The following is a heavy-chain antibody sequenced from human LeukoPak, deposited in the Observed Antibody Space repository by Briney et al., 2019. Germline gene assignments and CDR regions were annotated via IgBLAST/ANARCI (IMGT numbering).Heavy chain of an antibody. CDR2: IYRSGNT. D-gene: IGHD3-10*01. J-gene: IGHJ5*02. CDR3: ARSSGSYRWFDP. CDR1: GGSFSGYY. V-gene: IGHV4-34*01. Sequence: SETLSLTCAVYGGSFSGYYWSWIRQPPGKGLEWIGYIYRSGNTNYNPSLKSRVTISINPSMNPFSLQLNSVTAADTAIYYCARSSGSYRWFDPWGQGTLVTVSS.